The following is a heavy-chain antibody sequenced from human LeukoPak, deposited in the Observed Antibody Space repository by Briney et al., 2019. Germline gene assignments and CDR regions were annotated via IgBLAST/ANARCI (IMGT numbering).Heavy chain of an antibody. CDR3: ARDLDDYGDYGRYYYYMDV. CDR2: INPNSGGT. J-gene: IGHJ6*03. V-gene: IGHV1-2*02. CDR1: GYTFTGYY. D-gene: IGHD4-17*01. Sequence: ASVKVSCKASGYTFTGYYMHWVRQAPGQGLEWMGWINPNSGGTNYAQKFQGRVTMTRDTSISTANMELSRLRSDDTAVYYCARDLDDYGDYGRYYYYMDVWGKGTTVTVSS.